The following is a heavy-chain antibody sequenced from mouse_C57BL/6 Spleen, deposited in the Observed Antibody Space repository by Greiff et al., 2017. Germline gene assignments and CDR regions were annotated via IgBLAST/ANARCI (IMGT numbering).Heavy chain of an antibody. J-gene: IGHJ2*01. CDR1: GFTFSDYY. CDR2: INYDGSST. Sequence: EVKLMESEGGLVQPGSSMKLSCTASGFTFSDYYMAWVRQVPEKGLEWVANINYDGSSTYYLDSLKSRFIISRDNAKNILYLQMSSLKSEDTATYYCARAGDYGSSPFDYWGQGTTLTVSS. V-gene: IGHV5-16*01. CDR3: ARAGDYGSSPFDY. D-gene: IGHD1-1*01.